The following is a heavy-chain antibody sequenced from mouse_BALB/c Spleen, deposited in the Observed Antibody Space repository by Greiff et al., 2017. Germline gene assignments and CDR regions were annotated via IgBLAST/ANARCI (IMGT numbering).Heavy chain of an antibody. J-gene: IGHJ3*01. CDR3: ARDQGGYVFAY. Sequence: DVKLQESGPGLVKPSQSLSLTCSVTGYSITSGYYWNWIRQFPGNKLEWMGYISYDGSNNYNPSLKNRISITRDTSKNQFFLKLNSVTTEDTATYYCARDQGGYVFAYWGQGTLVTVSA. CDR2: ISYDGSN. V-gene: IGHV3-6*02. CDR1: GYSITSGYY. D-gene: IGHD2-2*01.